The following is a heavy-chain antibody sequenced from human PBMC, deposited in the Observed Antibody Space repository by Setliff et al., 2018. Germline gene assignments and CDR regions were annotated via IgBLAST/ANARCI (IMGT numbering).Heavy chain of an antibody. CDR3: ARRGDINGYYYHEDAFDI. D-gene: IGHD3-22*01. V-gene: IGHV4-34*01. Sequence: SETLSLSCAVYGGSFSGYYWSWMRQPPGKGLEWIGEINHSGSTNYNPSLKSRVTTSVDTSKNQFSLNLTSVTAADTAVYYCARRGDINGYYYHEDAFDIWGQGTMVTVSS. J-gene: IGHJ3*02. CDR2: INHSGST. CDR1: GGSFSGYY.